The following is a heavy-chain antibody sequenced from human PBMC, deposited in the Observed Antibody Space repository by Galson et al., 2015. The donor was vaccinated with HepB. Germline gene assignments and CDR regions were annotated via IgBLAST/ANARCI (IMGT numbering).Heavy chain of an antibody. CDR1: GYSFTSYW. J-gene: IGHJ6*03. CDR2: IDPSDSYT. Sequence: QSGAEVKKPGESLRISCKGSGYSFTSYWISWVRQMPGKGLEWMGRIDPSDSYTNYSPSFQGHVTISADKSISTAYLQWSSLKASDTAMYYCARLLSPAATYYYYYMDVWGKGTTVTVSS. D-gene: IGHD2-2*01. CDR3: ARLLSPAATYYYYYMDV. V-gene: IGHV5-10-1*01.